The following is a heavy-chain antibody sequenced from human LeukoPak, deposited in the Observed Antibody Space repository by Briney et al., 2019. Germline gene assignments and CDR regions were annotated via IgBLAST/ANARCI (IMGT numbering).Heavy chain of an antibody. CDR3: ASGPIYDILTGLFEN. J-gene: IGHJ4*02. D-gene: IGHD3-9*01. V-gene: IGHV1-46*01. CDR2: ISPSGGST. Sequence: ASVKVSCKAFGYTFTSNYMHWVRQAPGQGPEWMGVISPSGGSTTYAQKFQGRVTLTRDMSTSTDYLELSSLRSEDTAVYYCASGPIYDILTGLFENWGQGTLVTVSS. CDR1: GYTFTSNY.